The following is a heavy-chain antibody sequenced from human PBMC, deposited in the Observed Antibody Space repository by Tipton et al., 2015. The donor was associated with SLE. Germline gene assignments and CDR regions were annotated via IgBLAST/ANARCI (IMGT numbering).Heavy chain of an antibody. CDR1: GFTVSSNY. D-gene: IGHD1-26*01. CDR3: AREREGGSYAY. V-gene: IGHV3-74*01. J-gene: IGHJ4*02. CDR2: INSDGSST. Sequence: SLRLSCAASGFTVSSNYMSWVRQAPGKGLVWVSRINSDGSSTSYADSVKGRFTISRDNAKNTLYLHVNSLRAEDTAVYYCAREREGGSYAYWGQGTLVTVSS.